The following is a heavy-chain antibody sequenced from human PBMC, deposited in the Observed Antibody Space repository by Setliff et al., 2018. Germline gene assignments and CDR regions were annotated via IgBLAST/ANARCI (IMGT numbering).Heavy chain of an antibody. D-gene: IGHD3-3*01. CDR3: ARGLVTIFGVVIMSPPWFDP. J-gene: IGHJ5*02. V-gene: IGHV4-61*09. Sequence: YWTWIRQPAGKGLEWIGHIYTGGSTNYNPSLKSRVTISVDKSKNQFSLKLSSVTAADTAVYYCARGLVTIFGVVIMSPPWFDPWGQGTLVTVS. CDR1: Y. CDR2: IYTGGST.